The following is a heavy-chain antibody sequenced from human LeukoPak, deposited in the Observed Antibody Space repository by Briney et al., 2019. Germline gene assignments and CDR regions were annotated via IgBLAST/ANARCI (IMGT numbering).Heavy chain of an antibody. CDR1: GASITRSYW. D-gene: IGHD3-16*01. V-gene: IGHV4-4*02. Sequence: RTSGTLSLTCAVSGASITRSYWWAWVRQPPGMGLEWIGEISHSGTTNYSLSLKSRVTISIDGSKNQLSLRLTSVTAADTAMYYCAQIWGYWGPGTLVTVSS. CDR2: ISHSGTT. J-gene: IGHJ4*02. CDR3: AQIWGY.